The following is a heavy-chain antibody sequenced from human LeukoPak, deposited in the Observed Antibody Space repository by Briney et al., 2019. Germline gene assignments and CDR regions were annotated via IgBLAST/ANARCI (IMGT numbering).Heavy chain of an antibody. J-gene: IGHJ6*02. Sequence: SETLSLTCAVYGGSFSGYYWSWIRQPPGKGLEWIGEINHSGSTNYNPSLKSRVTISVDTSKNQFSLKLSSVTAADTAVYYCARDRRIAARRYYGMDVWGQGTTVTVSS. V-gene: IGHV4-34*01. CDR1: GGSFSGYY. CDR2: INHSGST. D-gene: IGHD6-6*01. CDR3: ARDRRIAARRYYGMDV.